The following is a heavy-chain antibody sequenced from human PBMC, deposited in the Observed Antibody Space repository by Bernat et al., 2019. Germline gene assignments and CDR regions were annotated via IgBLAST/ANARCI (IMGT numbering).Heavy chain of an antibody. D-gene: IGHD3-16*01. CDR2: IYNSGNT. J-gene: IGHJ4*02. CDR1: GASISSYY. V-gene: IGHV4-59*08. CDR3: ARGLFDYIWGNYAY. Sequence: QVQLQESGPGLVKPSETLSLTCTVSGASISSYYWSWIRQPPGKGLEWIGYIYNSGNTNYNPSLKSRVTISLDTSKNQFSLRLTSVTAADTAVYYCARGLFDYIWGNYAYWGQGTLVSVSS.